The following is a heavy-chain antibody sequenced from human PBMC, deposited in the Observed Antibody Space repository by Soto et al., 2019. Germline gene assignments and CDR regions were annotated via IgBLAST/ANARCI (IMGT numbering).Heavy chain of an antibody. J-gene: IGHJ4*02. CDR3: SRDRGYSYGYGDY. CDR1: GFTFGDYA. V-gene: IGHV3-49*04. CDR2: IRSKASGGTT. D-gene: IGHD5-18*01. Sequence: GGSLRLSCTSSGFTFGDYAMSWVRQAPGKGLEWVGFIRSKASGGTTEYAASVQGRFTISREDSENIVYLQMNSLKTEDTAVYFCSRDRGYSYGYGDYWGPGTLVTVS.